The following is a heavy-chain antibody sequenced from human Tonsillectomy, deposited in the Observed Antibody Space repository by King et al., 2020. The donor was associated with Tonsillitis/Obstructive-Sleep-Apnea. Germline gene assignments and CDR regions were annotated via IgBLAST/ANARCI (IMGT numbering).Heavy chain of an antibody. V-gene: IGHV3-11*06. J-gene: IGHJ4*02. CDR2: ISSSSSYT. CDR1: GFTFSDYY. Sequence: VQLVESGGGLVKPGGSLRLSCAASGFTFSDYYMSWIRQAPGKGLEWVSYISSSSSYTNYADSVKGRFTISRDNAKNSLYLQMNSLRAEDTAVYYCAGRSRSGYCSGGSCYSRWGQGTLVTVSS. CDR3: AGRSRSGYCSGGSCYSR. D-gene: IGHD2-15*01.